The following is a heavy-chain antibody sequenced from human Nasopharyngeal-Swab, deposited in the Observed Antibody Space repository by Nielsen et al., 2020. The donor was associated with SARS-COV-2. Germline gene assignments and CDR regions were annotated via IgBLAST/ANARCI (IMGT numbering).Heavy chain of an antibody. CDR2: IWYDGSNK. Sequence: GESLKISCAASGFTFSSYGMHWVRQAPGKGLEWVAVIWYDGSNKYYADSVKGRFTISRDNSKNTLYLQMNSLRAEDTAVYYCARGNWPVAFDIWGQGTMVTVSS. D-gene: IGHD5-24*01. J-gene: IGHJ3*02. CDR3: ARGNWPVAFDI. CDR1: GFTFSSYG. V-gene: IGHV3-33*01.